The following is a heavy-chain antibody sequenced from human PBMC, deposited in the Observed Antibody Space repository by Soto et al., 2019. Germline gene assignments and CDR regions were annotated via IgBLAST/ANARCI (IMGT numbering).Heavy chain of an antibody. CDR3: ARAIVVTISGMGV. CDR2: IYYSGST. J-gene: IGHJ6*04. Sequence: SETLSLTCTVSGGCISSADYYWSWVRQPPGKGLEWIGYIYYSGSTFFNPSLKSRVTISKDTSRNQFSLRLNSFSAPDTAVYYCARAIVVTISGMGVFDKGPRGTVSS. CDR1: GGCISSADYY. D-gene: IGHD5-12*01. V-gene: IGHV4-30-4*01.